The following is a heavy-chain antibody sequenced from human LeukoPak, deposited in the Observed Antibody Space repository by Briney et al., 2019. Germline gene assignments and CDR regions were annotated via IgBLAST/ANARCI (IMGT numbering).Heavy chain of an antibody. CDR1: GYTFTSYD. CDR2: MNPNSGNT. V-gene: IGHV1-8*01. J-gene: IGHJ4*02. Sequence: ASVNVSCKASGYTFTSYDINWVRQATGQGLEWMGWMNPNSGNTGYAQKFQGRVTMTRNTSISTAYMELSSLRSEDTAVYYCARGHSSSWYSFYYFDYWGQGTLVTVSS. CDR3: ARGHSSSWYSFYYFDY. D-gene: IGHD6-13*01.